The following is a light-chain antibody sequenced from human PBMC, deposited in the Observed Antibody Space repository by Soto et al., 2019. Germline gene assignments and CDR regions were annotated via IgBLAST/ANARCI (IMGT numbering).Light chain of an antibody. V-gene: IGKV3-11*01. J-gene: IGKJ5*01. CDR3: QHRMNWPLT. Sequence: EIVLTQSLATLSLPPGERSTLSCRASQSVNKYLAWFQQKLGQPTRLLIYDTSNRATGIPPRFSGSGSGTDFTLIISSLEPEEFAVYYCQHRMNWPLTFGQGKRLEIK. CDR2: DTS. CDR1: QSVNKY.